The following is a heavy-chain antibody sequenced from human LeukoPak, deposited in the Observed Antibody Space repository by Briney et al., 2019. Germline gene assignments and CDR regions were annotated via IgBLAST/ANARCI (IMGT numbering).Heavy chain of an antibody. CDR2: IYYSGST. J-gene: IGHJ5*02. D-gene: IGHD3-10*01. CDR1: GVSISSGGYY. Sequence: NPSQTLSLTCTVSGVSISSGGYYWSWIRQHPGKGLEWIGYIYYSGSTYYNPSLKSRVTISVDTSKNQFSLKLSSVTAAVTAVYYCARDLLWFGEWENWFDPWGEGTLVTVSS. CDR3: ARDLLWFGEWENWFDP. V-gene: IGHV4-31*03.